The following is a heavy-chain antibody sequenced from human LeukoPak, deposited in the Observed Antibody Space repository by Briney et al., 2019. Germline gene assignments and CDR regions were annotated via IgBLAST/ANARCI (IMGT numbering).Heavy chain of an antibody. J-gene: IGHJ4*02. Sequence: GGSLRLSCAASGFTFSDYYMSWIRQAPGKGLEWVSAISGSGGSTYYADSVKGRFTISRDNSKNTLYLQMNSLRAEDTAVYYCAKDLVGGATPDYWGQGTLVTVSS. CDR2: ISGSGGST. CDR1: GFTFSDYY. V-gene: IGHV3-23*01. CDR3: AKDLVGGATPDY. D-gene: IGHD1-26*01.